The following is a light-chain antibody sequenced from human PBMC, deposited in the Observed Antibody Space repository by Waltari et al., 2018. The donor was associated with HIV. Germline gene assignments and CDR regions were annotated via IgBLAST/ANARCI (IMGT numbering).Light chain of an antibody. CDR2: SSN. CDR1: SSNIDINT. V-gene: IGLV1-44*01. CDR3: ASWVDRLNGWV. J-gene: IGLJ3*02. Sequence: QSVLTQPPSTSGTPGQRVTLSCSGSSSNIDINTVNWYQHLPGTAPKLLIYSSNLRPSGVPDRFSGSKSGTSASLAISGLQSEDEADYYCASWVDRLNGWVFGGGTKLTVL.